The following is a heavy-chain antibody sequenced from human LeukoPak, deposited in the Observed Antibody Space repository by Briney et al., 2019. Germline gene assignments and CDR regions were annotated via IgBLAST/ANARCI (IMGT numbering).Heavy chain of an antibody. V-gene: IGHV3-23*01. Sequence: GGSLRLSCEASGFTFSNYAMAWVRQAPGKGLEWVSAISNSGNNIYYLDSVKGRFTISRDNSRNTLYLQMSGLRVEDTALYYCAKREGTAAIGTSSDSWGQGTLVTVSS. D-gene: IGHD6-13*01. J-gene: IGHJ4*02. CDR1: GFTFSNYA. CDR3: AKREGTAAIGTSSDS. CDR2: ISNSGNNI.